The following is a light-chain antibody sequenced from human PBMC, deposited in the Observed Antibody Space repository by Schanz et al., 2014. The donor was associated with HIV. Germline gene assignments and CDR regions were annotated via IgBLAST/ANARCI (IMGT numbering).Light chain of an antibody. V-gene: IGLV2-14*03. Sequence: QSALTQPPSASGSPGQSVTISCTGTSSDVGGYNHVSWYQQHPGKAPKLMIYDVSNRPSGVSNRFSGSKSGNTASLTVSGLQAEDEADYYCSSYTTSSTLVFGGGTKVTVL. CDR2: DVS. CDR1: SSDVGGYNH. CDR3: SSYTTSSTLV. J-gene: IGLJ2*01.